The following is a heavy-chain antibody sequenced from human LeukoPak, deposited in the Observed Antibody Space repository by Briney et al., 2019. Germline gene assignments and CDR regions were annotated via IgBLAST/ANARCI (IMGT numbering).Heavy chain of an antibody. CDR2: VSSYNGDT. Sequence: ASVKVSCKTSGYTFNNYGISWVRQAPGQGLEWMGWVSSYNGDTNYAQKFQGRVTMSTDTSTSTAYMELRGLRFDDTAIYYCAKHWHILTGRNCFDTWGQGTLVTVSS. V-gene: IGHV1-18*01. CDR3: AKHWHILTGRNCFDT. CDR1: GYTFNNYG. J-gene: IGHJ5*02. D-gene: IGHD3-9*01.